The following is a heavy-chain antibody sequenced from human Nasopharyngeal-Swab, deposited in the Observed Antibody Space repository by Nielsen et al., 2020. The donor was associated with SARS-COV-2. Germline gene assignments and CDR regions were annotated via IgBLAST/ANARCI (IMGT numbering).Heavy chain of an antibody. CDR2: IYPRDSDT. Sequence: GESLKISCKGSGYSFTSYWIAWVRHMPWKGLEWLGIIYPRDSDTRYSPSFQGQVTISADKSISTAYLQWSSLKASDTAMYYCVRPEGVATSFKYYFQYGMDVWGQGTMVTVPS. CDR3: VRPEGVATSFKYYFQYGMDV. V-gene: IGHV5-51*01. J-gene: IGHJ6*02. D-gene: IGHD5-12*01. CDR1: GYSFTSYW.